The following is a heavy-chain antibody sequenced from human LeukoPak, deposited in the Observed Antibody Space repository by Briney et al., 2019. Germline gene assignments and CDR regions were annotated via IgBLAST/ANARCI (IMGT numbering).Heavy chain of an antibody. J-gene: IGHJ5*02. Sequence: SETLSLTCTVSGGSISRTNYYWGWIRQPPGKGLEWTGSIYYTGRTYYNPSLKSRVTISVDTSKNQFSLKLSSVTAADTAVYYCAQSLGSSNWIGNWFDPWGQGTLVTVSS. CDR2: IYYTGRT. CDR1: GGSISRTNYY. V-gene: IGHV4-39*01. D-gene: IGHD6-13*01. CDR3: AQSLGSSNWIGNWFDP.